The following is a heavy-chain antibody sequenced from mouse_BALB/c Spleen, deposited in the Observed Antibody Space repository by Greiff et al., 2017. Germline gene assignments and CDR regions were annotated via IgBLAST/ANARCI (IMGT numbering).Heavy chain of an antibody. CDR3: ARGGDYDAMDH. CDR1: GYTFTDYY. V-gene: IGHV1-77*01. J-gene: IGHJ4*01. CDR2: IYPGSGNT. Sequence: VQLQQSGAELARPGASVKLSCKASGYTFTDYYINWVKQRTGQGLEWIGEIYPGSGNTYYNEKFKGKATLTADKSSSTAYMQLSSLTSEDSAVYFCARGGDYDAMDHWGQGTSVTVSS.